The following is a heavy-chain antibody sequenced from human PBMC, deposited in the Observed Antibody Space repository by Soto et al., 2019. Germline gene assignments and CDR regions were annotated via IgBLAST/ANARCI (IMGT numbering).Heavy chain of an antibody. J-gene: IGHJ4*02. V-gene: IGHV4-31*03. CDR3: ARVAEEQWLGPVGFYFDY. Sequence: PSETLSLTCTVSGGSISSGGYYWSWIRQHPGKGLEWIGYIYYSGSTYYNPSLKSRVTISVDTSKNQFSLKLSSVTAADTAVYYCARVAEEQWLGPVGFYFDYWGQGTLVTVSS. CDR1: GGSISSGGYY. D-gene: IGHD6-19*01. CDR2: IYYSGST.